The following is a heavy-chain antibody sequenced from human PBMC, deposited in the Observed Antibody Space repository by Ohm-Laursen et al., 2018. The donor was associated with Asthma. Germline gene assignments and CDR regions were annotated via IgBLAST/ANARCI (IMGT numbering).Heavy chain of an antibody. CDR2: IIPIFGTA. Sequence: VASVKVSCNASGGTFSSYAISWVRQAPGQGLEWMGGIIPIFGTANYAQKFQGRVTITADESTSAAYMELSSLRSEDTAVYYCAREVREGLLWFGELWDWGQGTLVTVSS. D-gene: IGHD3-10*01. V-gene: IGHV1-69*13. J-gene: IGHJ4*02. CDR1: GGTFSSYA. CDR3: AREVREGLLWFGELWD.